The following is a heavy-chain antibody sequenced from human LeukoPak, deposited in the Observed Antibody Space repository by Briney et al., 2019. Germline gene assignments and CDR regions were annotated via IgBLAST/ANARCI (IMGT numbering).Heavy chain of an antibody. D-gene: IGHD3-10*01. V-gene: IGHV3-74*01. CDR1: GFTFSNYW. Sequence: PGGSLRLSCAASGFTFSNYWVHWVREVPGKGLVWVSRINRVGSTTNYADSVKGRFTVSRDNAKNTLNLQMNSLRAEDTAVYYCARDKKSGESSEIDYWGQGTLVTVSS. J-gene: IGHJ4*02. CDR2: INRVGSTT. CDR3: ARDKKSGESSEIDY.